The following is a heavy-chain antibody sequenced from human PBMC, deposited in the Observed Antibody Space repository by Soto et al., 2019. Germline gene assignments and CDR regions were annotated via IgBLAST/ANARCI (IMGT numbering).Heavy chain of an antibody. CDR1: GFTFSSYG. Sequence: QVQLVESGGGVVQPGRSLRLSCAASGFTFSSYGMHWVRQAPGKGLEWVAVIWYDGSNKYYADSVKGRFTISRDNSKNTLYLQMNSLRAEDTAVYYCARDEDNGIYGDYRYYYGMDVWGQGTTVTVSS. D-gene: IGHD4-17*01. CDR2: IWYDGSNK. J-gene: IGHJ6*02. CDR3: ARDEDNGIYGDYRYYYGMDV. V-gene: IGHV3-33*01.